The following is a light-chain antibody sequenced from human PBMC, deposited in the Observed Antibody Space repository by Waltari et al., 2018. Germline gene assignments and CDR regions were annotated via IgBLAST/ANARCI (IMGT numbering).Light chain of an antibody. CDR1: QSVSSY. Sequence: EIVLTQSPATLSLSPGERATLSCRASQSVSSYFAWYQQQPAQAPRLLIYDASNRATGIPARFSGSGSGTDFTLTISSLEPEDFAVYYCQQRSNWPPWTFGQGTKVEIK. CDR2: DAS. V-gene: IGKV3-11*01. CDR3: QQRSNWPPWT. J-gene: IGKJ1*01.